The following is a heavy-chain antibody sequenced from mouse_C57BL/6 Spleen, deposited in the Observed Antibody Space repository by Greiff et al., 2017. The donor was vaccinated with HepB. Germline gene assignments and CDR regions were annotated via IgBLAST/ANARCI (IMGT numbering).Heavy chain of an antibody. J-gene: IGHJ1*03. D-gene: IGHD2-3*01. CDR3: ASNDGRGSFWYFDV. Sequence: EVKLMESGPELVKPGASVKISCKASGYSFTDYNMNWVKQSNGKSLEWIGVINPNYGTTSYNPKFKGKATLTVDQSSSTAYMQLNSLTSEDSAVYYCASNDGRGSFWYFDVWGTGTTVTVSS. CDR2: INPNYGTT. V-gene: IGHV1-39*01. CDR1: GYSFTDYN.